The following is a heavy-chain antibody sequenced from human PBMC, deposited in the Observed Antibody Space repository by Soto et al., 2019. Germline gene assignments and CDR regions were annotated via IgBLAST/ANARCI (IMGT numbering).Heavy chain of an antibody. V-gene: IGHV4-34*01. CDR2: INHSGST. J-gene: IGHJ6*02. Sequence: LSLTCAVYGGSFSPYYWSWIRQPPDKGLEWIGEINHSGSTSYNPSLKSRVTMSVDTSKNQISLRLSSVTAADTAVYYCTRGLTGTHYYYGMDVWGHGTTVTVSS. CDR3: TRGLTGTHYYYGMDV. CDR1: GGSFSPYY. D-gene: IGHD1-7*01.